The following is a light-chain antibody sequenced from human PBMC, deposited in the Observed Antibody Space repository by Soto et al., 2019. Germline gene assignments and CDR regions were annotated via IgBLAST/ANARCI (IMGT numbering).Light chain of an antibody. J-gene: IGLJ3*02. CDR1: SSNIGNNY. CDR3: AAWDDSLSGWV. V-gene: IGLV1-47*02. CDR2: LDS. Sequence: QSVLTQPPSASGTPGQRVTISCSGSSSNIGNNYVYWYQRLPGTAPKLLIYLDSQRPSGVPDRFSGSKSGTSASLAISGLRSEDEADYYCAAWDDSLSGWVFGGGTKLTVL.